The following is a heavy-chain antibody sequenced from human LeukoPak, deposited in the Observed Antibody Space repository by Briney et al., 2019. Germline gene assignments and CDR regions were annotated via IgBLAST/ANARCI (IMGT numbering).Heavy chain of an antibody. CDR2: IRYDGSNK. D-gene: IGHD2-2*01. J-gene: IGHJ4*02. V-gene: IGHV3-30*02. CDR3: AKSIKDFSGGYCSSTSCYPLGY. Sequence: PGGSLRLSCAASGFTFSSYGMHWVRQAPGKGLEWVAFIRYDGSNKYYADSVKGRFTISRDNSKNTLYLQMNSLRAEDTAVYYCAKSIKDFSGGYCSSTSCYPLGYWGQGTLVTVSS. CDR1: GFTFSSYG.